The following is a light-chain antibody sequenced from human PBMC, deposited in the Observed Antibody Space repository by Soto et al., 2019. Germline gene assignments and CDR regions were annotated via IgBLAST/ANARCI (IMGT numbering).Light chain of an antibody. CDR3: NSFAGSNSDV. CDR2: EVT. V-gene: IGLV2-8*01. CDR1: SSDVGGYNY. Sequence: QSVLTQPPSASGSPGQSVTISCTGSSSDVGGYNYVSWYQHHPGKAHKLMIYEVTKRPSGVPDRFSGSKSGNTSSLSFSGLQAEDEADYYCNSFAGSNSDVFGTGTKVTVL. J-gene: IGLJ1*01.